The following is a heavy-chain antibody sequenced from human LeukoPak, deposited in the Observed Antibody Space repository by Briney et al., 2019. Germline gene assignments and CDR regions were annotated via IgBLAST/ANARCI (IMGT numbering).Heavy chain of an antibody. J-gene: IGHJ4*02. CDR1: GYSISSGYY. V-gene: IGHV4-38-2*01. CDR2: IYHSGST. Sequence: PSGTLSLTCAVSGYSISSGYYWGRIRPPPGKGLEWIGSIYHSGSTYYNPSLKSRVTISVDTSKNQFSLKLSSVTAADTAVYYCARGRLVATIPFDYWGQGTLVTVSS. D-gene: IGHD5-12*01. CDR3: ARGRLVATIPFDY.